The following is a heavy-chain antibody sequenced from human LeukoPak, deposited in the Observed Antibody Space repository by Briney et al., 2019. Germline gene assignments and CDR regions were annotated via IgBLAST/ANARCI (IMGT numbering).Heavy chain of an antibody. CDR1: GYTFTGYY. J-gene: IGHJ5*02. V-gene: IGHV1-2*02. CDR3: ARDRCSSTRCYHPNWFDP. CDR2: INPNSGGT. D-gene: IGHD2-2*01. Sequence: ASVKVSCKASGYTFTGYYMHWVRQAPGQGLEWMGWINPNSGGTNYAQKFQGRVTMTTDTSTSTAYRELRSLRYDDTAVYSCARDRCSSTRCYHPNWFDPWGQGTLVTVSS.